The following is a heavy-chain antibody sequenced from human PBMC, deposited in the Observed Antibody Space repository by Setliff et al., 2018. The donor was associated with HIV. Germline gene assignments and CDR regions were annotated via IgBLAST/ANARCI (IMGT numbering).Heavy chain of an antibody. CDR3: ARGGSYYYDTSGFLDY. V-gene: IGHV3-48*03. D-gene: IGHD3-22*01. CDR2: MSGSGTTI. J-gene: IGHJ4*02. CDR1: GFTFSSFD. Sequence: GGSLRLSCAASGFTFSSFDMNWVRRAPGKGLDWVSYMSGSGTTIYYADSVKGRFTISRDNAKNSLYLQMDSLRAEATAVFYCARGGSYYYDTSGFLDYWGPGTLVTVSS.